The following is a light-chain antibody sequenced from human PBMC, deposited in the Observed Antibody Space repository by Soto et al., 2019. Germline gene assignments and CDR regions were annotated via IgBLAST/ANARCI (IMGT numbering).Light chain of an antibody. CDR2: GAS. J-gene: IGKJ2*01. Sequence: EIVMTQSPARMSVSPGETVTLSCRASQSIYNNLAWYQQKPGQAPRLLMNGASTRATGIPARFSGSGSGTEFTLTIRSLQSEDYAVYYCQQYNNWPSFTFGQGTKLEIK. CDR1: QSIYNN. CDR3: QQYNNWPSFT. V-gene: IGKV3-15*01.